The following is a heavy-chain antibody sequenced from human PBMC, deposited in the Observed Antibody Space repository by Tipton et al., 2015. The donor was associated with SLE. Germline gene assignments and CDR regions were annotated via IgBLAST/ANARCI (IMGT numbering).Heavy chain of an antibody. CDR3: AKGTTNIDY. D-gene: IGHD1-1*01. J-gene: IGHJ4*02. CDR1: GFTFSSSG. CDR2: IGVSASNT. V-gene: IGHV3-23*01. Sequence: SLRLSRAASGFTFSSSGMTWVRQAPGKGLEWVSAIGVSASNTDYADSVKGRFTISRDNSKNTLYLQMNSLRDEDTALYYCAKGTTNIDYWGQGTLVTVSS.